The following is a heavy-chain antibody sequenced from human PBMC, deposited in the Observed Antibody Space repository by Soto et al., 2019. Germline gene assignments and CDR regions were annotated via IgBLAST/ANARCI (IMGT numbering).Heavy chain of an antibody. CDR2: ISHSGST. J-gene: IGHJ5*02. CDR1: SGSISSSNW. D-gene: IGHD2-15*01. CDR3: ARSKDCSVGSCVHNWFDP. Sequence: QVQLQESGPGLVKPSGTLYLTCAVSSGSISSSNWWSWVRQPPGKGLEWIGEISHSGSTTYNPSLKSRVTISVDTSKNQFSLKLSSVAAEDTAGYYCARSKDCSVGSCVHNWFDPWGQGTLVTVSS. V-gene: IGHV4-4*02.